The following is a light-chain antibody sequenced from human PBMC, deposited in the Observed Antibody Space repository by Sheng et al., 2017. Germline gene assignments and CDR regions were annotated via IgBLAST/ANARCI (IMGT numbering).Light chain of an antibody. CDR2: DAS. CDR1: QSVSSY. Sequence: EIVLTQSPATLSLSPGERATLSCRASQSVSSYLAWYQQKPGQAPRLLIYDASNRATGIPARFSGSGSGTDFTLTISSLEPEDFAVYYCQQRSNWLTFGGGTEGGGSN. CDR3: QQRSNWLT. V-gene: IGKV3-11*01. J-gene: IGKJ4*01.